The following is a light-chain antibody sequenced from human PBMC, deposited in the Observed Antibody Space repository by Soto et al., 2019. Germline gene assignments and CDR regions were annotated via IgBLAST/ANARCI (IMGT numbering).Light chain of an antibody. CDR2: DVS. CDR1: SSDVGGYNY. V-gene: IGLV2-14*01. CDR3: SSYTSSSTLEVV. Sequence: QSALTQPASVSGSPGQSITISCTGTSSDVGGYNYVSWYQQHPGKAPKLMIYDVSNRPSGVSNRFSGSKSGNTASLTISGLQAEDEADYYCSSYTSSSTLEVVFGGVTTLTVL. J-gene: IGLJ2*01.